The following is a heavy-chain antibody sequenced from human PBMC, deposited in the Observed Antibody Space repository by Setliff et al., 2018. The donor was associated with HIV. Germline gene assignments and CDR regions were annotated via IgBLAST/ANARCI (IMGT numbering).Heavy chain of an antibody. V-gene: IGHV1-69*13. CDR3: ARVPYRSAWFSGGHDAFDV. CDR1: GSTFTSYA. J-gene: IGHJ3*01. Sequence: SVKVSCKASGSTFTSYAINWVRQAPGQGLEWMGGIIPIFSASNYAQRFQGRVTITADESTSTVYMELRSLRSDDTAVYYCARVPYRSAWFSGGHDAFDVWCQGTVVTVSS. CDR2: IIPIFSAS. D-gene: IGHD6-19*01.